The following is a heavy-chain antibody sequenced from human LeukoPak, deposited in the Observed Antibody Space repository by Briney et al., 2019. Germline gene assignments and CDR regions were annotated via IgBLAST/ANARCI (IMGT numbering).Heavy chain of an antibody. V-gene: IGHV3-74*01. CDR1: GFTFSSYW. J-gene: IGHJ4*02. CDR3: AGGRDRSELYFDS. Sequence: GSLRLSCEASGFTFSSYWMHWVRQAPGKGLVWVSRIDSDGSRISYADSVKGRFTISRDNAENTLYLQMNSLRAEDTAVCYCAGGRDRSELYFDSWGQGTLVTVSS. D-gene: IGHD3-10*01. CDR2: IDSDGSRI.